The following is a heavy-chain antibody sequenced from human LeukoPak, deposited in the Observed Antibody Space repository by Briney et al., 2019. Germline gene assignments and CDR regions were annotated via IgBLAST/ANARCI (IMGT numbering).Heavy chain of an antibody. D-gene: IGHD6-13*01. CDR1: GFTVSSNY. CDR2: IYSSGST. J-gene: IGHJ6*03. V-gene: IGHV3-53*01. Sequence: TGGSLRLSCAASGFTVSSNYMSWVRQAPGKGLEWVSIIYSSGSTFYADSVKGRFTISRDNSKNTLYLQMDSLRAEDTAVYYCARDVSSSNNFYYYYMDVWGKGTTVTVSS. CDR3: ARDVSSSNNFYYYYMDV.